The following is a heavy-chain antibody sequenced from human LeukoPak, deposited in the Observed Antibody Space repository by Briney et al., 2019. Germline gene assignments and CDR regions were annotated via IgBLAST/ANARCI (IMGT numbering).Heavy chain of an antibody. V-gene: IGHV3-64D*09. CDR2: ISSDGGST. CDR1: GFTFSSYP. J-gene: IGHJ4*02. CDR3: VRGFAISRFDY. Sequence: GGSLRLSCSASGFTFSSYPMHWVRQAPGKRLEYVSGISSDGGSTYYTDSVKGRFTISRDNSKNTLYLQMSSLRAEDTAVYYRVRGFAISRFDYWGQGILVTVSS. D-gene: IGHD3-10*01.